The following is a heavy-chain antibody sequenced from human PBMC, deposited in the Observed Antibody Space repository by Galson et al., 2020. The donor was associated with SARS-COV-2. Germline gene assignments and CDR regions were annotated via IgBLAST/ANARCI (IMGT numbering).Heavy chain of an antibody. J-gene: IGHJ6*02. CDR2: IYNNGST. V-gene: IGHV4-30-4*07. CDR3: VRVPEVFNYDGMDG. CDR1: GGSINSGGYS. Sequence: SETLSLTCAVSGGSINSGGYSWSWIRQPPGKGLEWIGYIYNNGSTYNNPSLKSRVTISVDRSKNQFSLKLNSVTAADTGVYYCVRVPEVFNYDGMDGWGQGTTVTVSS.